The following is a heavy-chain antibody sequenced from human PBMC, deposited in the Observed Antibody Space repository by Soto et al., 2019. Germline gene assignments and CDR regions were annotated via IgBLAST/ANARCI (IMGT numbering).Heavy chain of an antibody. CDR3: ARGIIRGVVYYGVEV. J-gene: IGHJ6*02. V-gene: IGHV3-30*03. Sequence: QEQRVESGGGAVQPGRSLRLSCTASGFSFSSYDMHWVRQAPGEGLEWVSARSFDGSYKHYADSVKGRFTISRDNSENTLYLQMNGLRPEDTAVYFCARGIIRGVVYYGVEVWGQGTTVTVS. CDR2: RSFDGSYK. D-gene: IGHD3-10*01. CDR1: GFSFSSYD.